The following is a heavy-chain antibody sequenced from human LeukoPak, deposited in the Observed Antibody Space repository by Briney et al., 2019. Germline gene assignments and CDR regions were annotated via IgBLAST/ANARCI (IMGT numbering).Heavy chain of an antibody. J-gene: IGHJ3*02. V-gene: IGHV3-30*07. D-gene: IGHD6-6*01. Sequence: NTYYADSVKGRFTISRDNSKNTLYLQMNSLRAEDTAVYYCARRNIAARQDAFDIWGQGTMVTVSS. CDR3: ARRNIAARQDAFDI. CDR2: NT.